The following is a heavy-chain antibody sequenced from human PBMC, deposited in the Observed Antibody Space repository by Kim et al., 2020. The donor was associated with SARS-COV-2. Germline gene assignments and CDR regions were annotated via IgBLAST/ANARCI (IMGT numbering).Heavy chain of an antibody. CDR1: GFTVSSNY. V-gene: IGHV3-53*01. Sequence: GGSLRLSCAASGFTVSSNYMSWVRQAPGKGLEWVSVIYSGGSTYYADSVKGRFTISRDNSKNTLYLQMNSLRAEDTAVYYCAREGPGGVGATKNWGQGTLVTVSS. J-gene: IGHJ4*02. D-gene: IGHD1-26*01. CDR2: IYSGGST. CDR3: AREGPGGVGATKN.